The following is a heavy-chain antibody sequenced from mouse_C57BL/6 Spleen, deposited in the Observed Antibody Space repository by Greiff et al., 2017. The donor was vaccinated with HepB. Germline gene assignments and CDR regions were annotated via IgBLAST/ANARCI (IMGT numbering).Heavy chain of an antibody. D-gene: IGHD1-1*01. Sequence: EVKLVESGGDLVKPGGSLKLSCAASGFTFSSYGMSWVRQTPDKRLEWVATISSGGSYTYYPDSVKGRFTISRDNAKNTLYLQMSSLKSEDTAMYYCARHDYYGSSEYFDVWGTGTTVTVSS. J-gene: IGHJ1*03. V-gene: IGHV5-6*02. CDR2: ISSGGSYT. CDR3: ARHDYYGSSEYFDV. CDR1: GFTFSSYG.